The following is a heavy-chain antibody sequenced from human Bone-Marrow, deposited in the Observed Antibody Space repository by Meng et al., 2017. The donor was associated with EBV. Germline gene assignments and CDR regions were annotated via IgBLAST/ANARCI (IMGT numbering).Heavy chain of an antibody. CDR3: ARGGRVILHSFDL. Sequence: HGLLVAPGGEVMNAGSAVKLPCKASGGSRSVYAISLVRHAPGQGLEWMGGIIPMYGVINPALKFKNRITISADKSTGVVYMELRSLSYTDTAVYYCARGGRVILHSFDLWGQGTLVTVSS. CDR1: GGSRSVYA. J-gene: IGHJ4*02. V-gene: IGHV1-69*17. D-gene: IGHD2/OR15-2a*01. CDR2: IIPMYGVI.